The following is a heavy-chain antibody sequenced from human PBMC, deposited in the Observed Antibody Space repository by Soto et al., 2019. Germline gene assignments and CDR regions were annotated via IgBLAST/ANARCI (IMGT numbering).Heavy chain of an antibody. Sequence: SVKVSCKASGGTFNNYAINWVRQAPGQGLEWMGGIIPIFGTTNFAQKFQGRVTITADESTSTAYMELSSLRSDDTAVYYCASDQSFDRSYYYGIDVWGQGTTVTVSS. CDR3: ASDQSFDRSYYYGIDV. V-gene: IGHV1-69*13. J-gene: IGHJ6*02. CDR2: IIPIFGTT. D-gene: IGHD3-22*01. CDR1: GGTFNNYA.